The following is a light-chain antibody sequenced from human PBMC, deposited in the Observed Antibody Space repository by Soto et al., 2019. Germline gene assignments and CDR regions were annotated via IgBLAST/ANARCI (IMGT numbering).Light chain of an antibody. Sequence: EIVLTQSPGTLSLSPGERATLSCRASQSLTSSYLAWYQQKPGQAPRLLIYDSSSRATGIPDRFSGSGSGTDFTLTISRLEPEAFAVYYCQHYESSPPSYTFGQGTKLQIK. CDR3: QHYESSPPSYT. V-gene: IGKV3-20*01. CDR2: DSS. J-gene: IGKJ2*01. CDR1: QSLTSSY.